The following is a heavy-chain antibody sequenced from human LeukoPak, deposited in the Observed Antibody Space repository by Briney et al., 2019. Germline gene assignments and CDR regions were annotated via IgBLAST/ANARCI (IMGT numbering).Heavy chain of an antibody. Sequence: PGGSLRLSCITSGLNFSVYYMTWIRQAPGNGLGAPGNGLEWLSHISKTGTSVYYGDAVRGRFTISRDNAKNSLYLHMNNLRAEDTAVYYCVAGVALDYWGQGALVTVSS. CDR3: VAGVALDY. V-gene: IGHV3-11*01. CDR1: GLNFSVYY. D-gene: IGHD3-3*01. CDR2: ISKTGTSV. J-gene: IGHJ4*02.